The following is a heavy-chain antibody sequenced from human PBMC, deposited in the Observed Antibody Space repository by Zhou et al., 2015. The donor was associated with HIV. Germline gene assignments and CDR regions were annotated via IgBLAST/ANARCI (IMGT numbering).Heavy chain of an antibody. J-gene: IGHJ2*01. CDR2: IIPLFETP. CDR1: GDTFSSYS. Sequence: QVQLLQSGAEVKKPDSSVRVSCKGSGDTFSSYSISWVRQAPGQGLEWMGRIIPLFETPEYAQKFQGRVTLTADRSTNTAYMEMRSLRSEDTAVYYCARDRGGARPDWRYFDLWGRGTLVSVSS. CDR3: ARDRGGARPDWRYFDL. D-gene: IGHD6-6*01. V-gene: IGHV1-69*06.